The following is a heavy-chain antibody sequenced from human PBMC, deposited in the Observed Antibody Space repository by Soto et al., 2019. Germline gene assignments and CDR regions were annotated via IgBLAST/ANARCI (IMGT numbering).Heavy chain of an antibody. D-gene: IGHD6-19*01. CDR2: ISAYNGNT. CDR3: ASQQWRHGMDV. J-gene: IGHJ6*04. CDR1: GYTLPRYG. Sequence: ASVKGSCKASGYTLPRYGISWVRQAPGQGLEWMGWISAYNGNTNYAQKLQGRVTMTTDTSTSTAYMELRSLRSDDTAVYYCASQQWRHGMDVWGKGTTVTVSS. V-gene: IGHV1-18*01.